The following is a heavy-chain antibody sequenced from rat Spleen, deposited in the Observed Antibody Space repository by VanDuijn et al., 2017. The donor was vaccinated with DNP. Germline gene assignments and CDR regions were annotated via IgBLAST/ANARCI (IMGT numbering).Heavy chain of an antibody. J-gene: IGHJ2*01. CDR2: ITGGSGIT. CDR1: GFIFSDYN. Sequence: EVQLVESGGGLVQPGRSLKLSCAASGFIFSDYNMAWIRQVPGKGLEWIASITGGSGITSYPDSVKGRFTISRDDAKSSLYLQMNSLKSEDTATYYCARGGRSYFDYWGQGVLVTVSS. CDR3: ARGGRSYFDY. D-gene: IGHD1-11*01. V-gene: IGHV5-25*01.